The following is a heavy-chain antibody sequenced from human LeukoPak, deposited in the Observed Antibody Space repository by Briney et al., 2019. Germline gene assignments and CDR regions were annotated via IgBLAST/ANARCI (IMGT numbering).Heavy chain of an antibody. CDR1: GGSFSGYY. CDR2: INHSGST. J-gene: IGHJ1*01. V-gene: IGHV4-34*01. Sequence: SETLSLTCAVYGGSFSGYYWSWIRQPPGKGLEWIGEINHSGSTNYNPSLKSRVTISVDTSKNRFSLKLSSVTAADTAVYYCARGGRDYGDYPLFQHWGQGTLVTVSS. CDR3: ARGGRDYGDYPLFQH. D-gene: IGHD4-17*01.